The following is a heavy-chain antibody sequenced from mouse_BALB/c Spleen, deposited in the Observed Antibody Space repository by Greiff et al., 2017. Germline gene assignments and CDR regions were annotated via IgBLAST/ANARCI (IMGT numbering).Heavy chain of an antibody. CDR2: ISSGGSYT. D-gene: IGHD3-1*01. V-gene: IGHV5-6*01. J-gene: IGHJ4*01. CDR1: GFTFSSYG. CDR3: ASVSAYYAMDY. Sequence: EVQLVESGGDLVKPGGSLKLSCAASGFTFSSYGMSWVRQTPDKRLEWVATISSGGSYTYYPDSVKGRFTISRDNAKNTLYLQMSSLKSEDTAMYYCASVSAYYAMDYWGQGTSVTVSS.